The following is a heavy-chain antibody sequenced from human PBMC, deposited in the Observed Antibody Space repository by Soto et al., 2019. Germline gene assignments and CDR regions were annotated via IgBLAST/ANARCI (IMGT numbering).Heavy chain of an antibody. Sequence: QVQLQQWGAGLLKPSETLSLTCAVYGGSFSGYYWSWIRQPPGKGLEWIGEINHSGSTDYNPSLRCRVTISVDTSKNQFSLKLSSVTAADTAVYYCARIPRRVGLQLWLRPFDYWGQGTLVTVSS. CDR3: ARIPRRVGLQLWLRPFDY. D-gene: IGHD5-18*01. CDR2: INHSGST. J-gene: IGHJ4*02. CDR1: GGSFSGYY. V-gene: IGHV4-34*01.